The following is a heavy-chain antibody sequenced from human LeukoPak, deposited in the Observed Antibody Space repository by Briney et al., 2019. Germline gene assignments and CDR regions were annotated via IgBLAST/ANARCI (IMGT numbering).Heavy chain of an antibody. CDR2: ISPYNGNT. J-gene: IGHJ4*02. CDR3: AREGSGYESKRDFDY. V-gene: IGHV1-18*01. Sequence: ASVKVSCKASGYTFTSYAMNWVRQAPGQGLEWMGWISPYNGNTNYAQNLQGRVTMTTETSTSTAYMELRSLRSDDTAVYYCAREGSGYESKRDFDYWGQGTLVIVSS. CDR1: GYTFTSYA. D-gene: IGHD5-12*01.